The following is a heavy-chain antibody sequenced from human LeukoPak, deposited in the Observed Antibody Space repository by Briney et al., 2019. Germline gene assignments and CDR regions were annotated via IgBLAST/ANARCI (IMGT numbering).Heavy chain of an antibody. CDR2: ISSSSSYI. V-gene: IGHV3-21*01. J-gene: IGHJ4*02. CDR3: ARDGGLYGKQNYFDY. CDR1: GFTFSSYS. Sequence: GGSLRLSCAASGFTFSSYSMNWVRQAPGKGLEWVSSISSSSSYIYYADSEKGRFTISRDNAKNSLYLQMNSLRAEDTAVYYCARDGGLYGKQNYFDYWGQGTLVTVSS. D-gene: IGHD2-15*01.